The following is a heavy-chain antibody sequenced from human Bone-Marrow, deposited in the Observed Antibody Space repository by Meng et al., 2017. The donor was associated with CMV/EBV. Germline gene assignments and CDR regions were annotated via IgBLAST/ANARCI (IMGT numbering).Heavy chain of an antibody. CDR2: IWYDGSNK. D-gene: IGHD4-11*01. Sequence: GESLKISCAASGFTFSSYGLHWVRQAPGKGLEWVAVIWYDGSNKYYADSVKGRFTISRENSKNTLYLQMNSLRAEDTAVYYCAKDLYSNSYYYYYGMDVWGQGTTVTVSS. CDR3: AKDLYSNSYYYYYGMDV. J-gene: IGHJ6*02. CDR1: GFTFSSYG. V-gene: IGHV3-33*06.